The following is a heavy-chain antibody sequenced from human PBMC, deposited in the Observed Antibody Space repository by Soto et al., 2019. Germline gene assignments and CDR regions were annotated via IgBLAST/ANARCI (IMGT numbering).Heavy chain of an antibody. V-gene: IGHV4-30-4*01. CDR2: IYYSGST. CDR1: GGSISSGDYY. Sequence: QVQLQESGPGLVKPSQTLSLTCTVSGGSISSGDYYWSWIRQPPGKGLEWIAYIYYSGSTYYNPSLKSRVTISIDPSKNQFSLKLNSVTAADTAVYYCAREGRYSTWYFDLWGRGTLVTVAS. J-gene: IGHJ2*01. CDR3: AREGRYSTWYFDL. D-gene: IGHD1-26*01.